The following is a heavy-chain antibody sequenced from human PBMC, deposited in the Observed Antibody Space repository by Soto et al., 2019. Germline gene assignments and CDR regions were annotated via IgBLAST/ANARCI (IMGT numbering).Heavy chain of an antibody. V-gene: IGHV3-23*01. Sequence: GGSLRLSCAASGFTFSSYAMSWVRQAPGKGLEWVSAISGSGGSTYYADSVKGRFTISRDNSKNTLYLQMNSRRAEDTAVYYCAKALGECSSTSCHRNYYYYYMDVWGKGTTVTVSS. J-gene: IGHJ6*03. CDR1: GFTFSSYA. D-gene: IGHD2-2*01. CDR2: ISGSGGST. CDR3: AKALGECSSTSCHRNYYYYYMDV.